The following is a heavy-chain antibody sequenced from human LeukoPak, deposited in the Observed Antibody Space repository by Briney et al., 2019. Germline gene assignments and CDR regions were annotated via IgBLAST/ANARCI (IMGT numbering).Heavy chain of an antibody. CDR3: ARGKIGYYYGDYDGY. D-gene: IGHD4-17*01. V-gene: IGHV3-48*02. J-gene: IGHJ4*02. Sequence: GGSLRLSCAASGFTVSSNYMSWVRQAPGKGLEWVSYISTISSTKYYADSVKGRFTISRDNAKNSLYLQMNSLRDEDTAVYYCARGKIGYYYGDYDGYWGQGTLVTVSS. CDR1: GFTVSSNY. CDR2: ISTISSTK.